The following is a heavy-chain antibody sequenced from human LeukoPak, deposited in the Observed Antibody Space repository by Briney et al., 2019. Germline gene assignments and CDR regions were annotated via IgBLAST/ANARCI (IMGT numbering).Heavy chain of an antibody. CDR1: GFTFSSYW. Sequence: GGSLRLSCVDSGFTFSSYWMHWVRQAPGKGLLWVSRINSDGSSTSYADSVKGRFTISRDNAENTLYLQMNSLRAEDTAVYYCARRIAAAAAPYYLDYWGQGTLVTVSS. CDR2: INSDGSST. D-gene: IGHD6-13*01. J-gene: IGHJ4*02. CDR3: ARRIAAAAAPYYLDY. V-gene: IGHV3-74*01.